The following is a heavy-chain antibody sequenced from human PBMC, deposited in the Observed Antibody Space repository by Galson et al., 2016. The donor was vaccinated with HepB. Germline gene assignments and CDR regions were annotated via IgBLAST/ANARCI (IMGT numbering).Heavy chain of an antibody. CDR1: GLTFSNYG. CDR2: IWYDGNKK. V-gene: IGHV3-33*01. Sequence: SLRLSCAVSGLTFSNYGFHWVRQAPGKGLEWVGVIWYDGNKKYYGESVKGRFTISRDNSRNTVYLQMNSLRLDDTAVYYRARDQLSHYWGQGTLVTVSS. J-gene: IGHJ4*02. CDR3: ARDQLSHY.